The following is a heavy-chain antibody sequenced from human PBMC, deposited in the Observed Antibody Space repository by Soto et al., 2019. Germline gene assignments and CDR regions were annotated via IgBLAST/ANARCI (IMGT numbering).Heavy chain of an antibody. D-gene: IGHD3-10*01. Sequence: SETLSPTCTVSGDSIRDSFWSWVRQPPGKGLEWIGLVHHTGNTNYNPSLETRVTMLIDASVNHFSLTLTSVTPADAAIYYCARGREDHVDHHFGHLFDSWGQGTLVTVSS. J-gene: IGHJ4*02. CDR3: ARGREDHVDHHFGHLFDS. CDR2: VHHTGNT. V-gene: IGHV4-59*01. CDR1: GDSIRDSF.